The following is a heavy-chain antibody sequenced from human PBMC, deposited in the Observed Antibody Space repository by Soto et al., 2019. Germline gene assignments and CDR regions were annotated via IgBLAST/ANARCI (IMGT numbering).Heavy chain of an antibody. V-gene: IGHV3-23*01. D-gene: IGHD6-13*01. CDR2: IGSGGST. J-gene: IGHJ4*02. CDR3: AKSVDAGRTSRHFDY. Sequence: IGSGGSTYYADSVRGRFTISRDNSKNTLYLQMNSLRAEDTAVYYCAKSVDAGRTSRHFDYWGQGTLVTVSS.